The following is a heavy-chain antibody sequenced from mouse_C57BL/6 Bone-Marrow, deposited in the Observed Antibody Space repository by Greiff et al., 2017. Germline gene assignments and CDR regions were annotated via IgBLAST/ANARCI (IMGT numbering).Heavy chain of an antibody. V-gene: IGHV5-4*01. Sequence: EVKLMESGGGLVKPGGSLKLSCAASGFTFSSYAMSWVRQTPEKRLEWVATISDGGSYTYYPDNVTGRFTISRDNAKNNLYLQMSHLKSEDTAMYYCARDGLEYYAMDYWGQGTSVTVSS. CDR3: ARDGLEYYAMDY. J-gene: IGHJ4*01. D-gene: IGHD2-2*01. CDR2: ISDGGSYT. CDR1: GFTFSSYA.